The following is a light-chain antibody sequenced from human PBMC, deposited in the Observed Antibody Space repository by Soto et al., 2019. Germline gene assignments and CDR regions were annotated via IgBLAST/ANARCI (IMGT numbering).Light chain of an antibody. Sequence: EIVMTQSPATLSVSPGERATLSCRASQSVSSNLAWYQQKPGQAPRLLIYAASTRATGIPARFSGSGSGTEFTLTISSLQPDDFATYYCQQYRSSSWTFGQGTK. CDR3: QQYRSSSWT. J-gene: IGKJ1*01. V-gene: IGKV3-15*01. CDR2: AAS. CDR1: QSVSSN.